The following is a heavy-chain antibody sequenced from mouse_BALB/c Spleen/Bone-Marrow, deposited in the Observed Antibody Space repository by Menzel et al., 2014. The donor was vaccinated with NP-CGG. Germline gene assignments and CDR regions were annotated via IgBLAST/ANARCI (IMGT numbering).Heavy chain of an antibody. Sequence: EVKLVESGGGLVKPGGSPKLSCAASGFAFSSYDMSWVRQTPEKRLEWVAYISSGGGSTYYADTVKGRFTISRDNAKNTLYLQMSSLKSEDTAMYYCARQILRGFGYWGQGTPVTVSA. CDR2: ISSGGGST. V-gene: IGHV5-12-1*01. D-gene: IGHD1-1*01. CDR1: GFAFSSYD. J-gene: IGHJ3*02. CDR3: ARQILRGFGY.